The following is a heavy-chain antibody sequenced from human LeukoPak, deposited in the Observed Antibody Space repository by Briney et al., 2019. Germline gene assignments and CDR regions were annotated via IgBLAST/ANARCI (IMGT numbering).Heavy chain of an antibody. CDR3: AKDNSSWYLGNWFDP. D-gene: IGHD6-13*01. CDR1: GFTFSKNW. Sequence: GGSLRLSCVASGFTFSKNWMHWVRQAPGKGLVWVSRIQGDGSNTNYADSVKGRFSISRDNSKNTLYLQMNSLRAEDTAVYYCAKDNSSWYLGNWFDPWGQGTLVTVSS. V-gene: IGHV3-74*01. CDR2: IQGDGSNT. J-gene: IGHJ5*02.